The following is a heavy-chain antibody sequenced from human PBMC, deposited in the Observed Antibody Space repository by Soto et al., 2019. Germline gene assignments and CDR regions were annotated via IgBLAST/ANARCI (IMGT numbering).Heavy chain of an antibody. CDR3: TRDRGRRYNDGRGYYYSAY. CDR1: GGTFSSYA. V-gene: IGHV1-69*01. CDR2: FIPIFGTT. J-gene: IGHJ4*02. D-gene: IGHD3-22*01. Sequence: QVHLVQSGAEVKKPGSSVKVSCKASGGTFSSYAISWVRQAPGXXLEWMGGFIPIFGTTNYAQKFQGRVTITADESTSTAYMXXSXXXXXXXAVYYCTRDRGRRYNDGRGYYYSAYWGQGTLVTVSS.